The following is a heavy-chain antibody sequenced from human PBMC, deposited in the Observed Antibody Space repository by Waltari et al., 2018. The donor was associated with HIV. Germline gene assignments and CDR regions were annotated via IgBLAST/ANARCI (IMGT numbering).Heavy chain of an antibody. CDR2: ISGSGGST. Sequence: EVQLLESGGGLVQPGGSLRLSCAASGFTFSSYAMSWVRQAPGKGLEWVSAISGSGGSTYYADSVKGRFTISRDNSKNTLYLQMNSLRAEDTAVYYCAKDRGPYGDYEGDAFDIWGQGTMVTVSS. D-gene: IGHD4-17*01. V-gene: IGHV3-23*01. J-gene: IGHJ3*02. CDR1: GFTFSSYA. CDR3: AKDRGPYGDYEGDAFDI.